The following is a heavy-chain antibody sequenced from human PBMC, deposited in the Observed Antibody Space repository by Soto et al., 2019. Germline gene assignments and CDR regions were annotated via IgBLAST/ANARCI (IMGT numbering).Heavy chain of an antibody. CDR1: GYTFTSYG. Sequence: RASVKVSCKASGYTFTSYGISWVRQAPGQGLEWMGWISAYNGNTNYAQKLQGRVTMTTDTSTSTAYMELRSLRSDDTAVYYCARGIAGATPAFEYFQHWGQGTLVTVSS. CDR2: ISAYNGNT. J-gene: IGHJ1*01. D-gene: IGHD1-26*01. CDR3: ARGIAGATPAFEYFQH. V-gene: IGHV1-18*04.